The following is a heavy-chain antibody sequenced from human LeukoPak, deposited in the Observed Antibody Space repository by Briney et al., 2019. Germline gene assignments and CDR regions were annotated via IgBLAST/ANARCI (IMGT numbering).Heavy chain of an antibody. CDR1: GYTFTSYD. CDR3: ARAPYYDFWSGMLRFDP. D-gene: IGHD3-3*01. CDR2: MNPNSGNT. V-gene: IGHV1-8*01. J-gene: IGHJ5*02. Sequence: ASVKVSCKASGYTFTSYDISWVRQATGQGLEWMGWMNPNSGNTGYAQKFQGRVTMTRNTSISTAYMELSSLRSEDTAVYYCARAPYYDFWSGMLRFDPWGQGTLVTVSS.